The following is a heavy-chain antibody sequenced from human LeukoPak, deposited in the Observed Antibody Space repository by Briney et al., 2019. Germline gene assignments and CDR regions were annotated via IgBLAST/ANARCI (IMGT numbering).Heavy chain of an antibody. CDR3: ARGSRPSDY. CDR1: GFNSIIYT. Sequence: GGSLRLSCAASGFNSIIYTMNWVRQAPGEGLEWVSFISSSGGTIYYAESVKGRFTISRDNAKNSLYLQMNSLRDEDTAVYYCARGSRPSDYWGQGTLVTVSS. J-gene: IGHJ4*02. V-gene: IGHV3-48*02. CDR2: ISSSGGTI.